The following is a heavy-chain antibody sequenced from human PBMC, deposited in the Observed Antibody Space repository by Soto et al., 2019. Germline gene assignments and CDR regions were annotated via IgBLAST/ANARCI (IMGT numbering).Heavy chain of an antibody. J-gene: IGHJ4*02. CDR1: GFTFGDYD. D-gene: IGHD3-3*01. V-gene: IGHV3-49*03. Sequence: GGSLRLSCTASGFTFGDYDLTWYRQAPGKGLEWVGIIRTKDYGWTTEYAASVKGRFTISRDDSKSIAYLQMNSLKSEDTALYYCARDSRHFGVVPLHYWGQGTVVTVSS. CDR2: IRTKDYGWTT. CDR3: ARDSRHFGVVPLHY.